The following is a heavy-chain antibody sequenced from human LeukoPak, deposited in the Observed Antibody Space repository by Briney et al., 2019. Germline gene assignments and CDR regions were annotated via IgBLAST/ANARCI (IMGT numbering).Heavy chain of an antibody. J-gene: IGHJ4*02. D-gene: IGHD6-13*01. CDR3: AKGWNNSSWYAGYYDF. V-gene: IGHV3-9*01. Sequence: GRSLRLSCAASGFTFHDYAMHWVRQAPGKGLEWVSGFSWNGAGIGYADSVKGRFTISRDNAKNSLYLQMNSLRAEDTALYYCAKGWNNSSWYAGYYDFWGQGTLATVSS. CDR2: FSWNGAGI. CDR1: GFTFHDYA.